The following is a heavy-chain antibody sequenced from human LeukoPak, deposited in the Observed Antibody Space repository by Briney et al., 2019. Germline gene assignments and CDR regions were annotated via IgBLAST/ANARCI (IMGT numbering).Heavy chain of an antibody. CDR1: GCTFSSYA. V-gene: IGHV1-69*05. CDR3: AREFYNWNPLSVDDAFDI. D-gene: IGHD1-20*01. J-gene: IGHJ3*02. CDR2: IIPIFGTA. Sequence: SSVKVSCKASGCTFSSYAISWVRQAPGQGLEWMGRIIPIFGTANYAQKFQGRVTITTDESTSTAYMELSSLRSEDTAVYYCAREFYNWNPLSVDDAFDIWGQGTMVTVSS.